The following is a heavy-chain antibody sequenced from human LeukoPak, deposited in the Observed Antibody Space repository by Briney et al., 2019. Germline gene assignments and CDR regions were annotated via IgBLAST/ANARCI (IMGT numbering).Heavy chain of an antibody. CDR3: VRGRLTTDY. CDR1: GFTFSRYW. D-gene: IGHD1-1*01. Sequence: GGSLRLSCAASGFTFSRYWMSWVRQAPGKGLEWVANIKEDGTVKYYVESVKGRFTISRDNAKNSLYLQMNSLRAEDTAVYYCVRGRLTTDYWGQGTLVTVSS. CDR2: IKEDGTVK. V-gene: IGHV3-7*02. J-gene: IGHJ4*02.